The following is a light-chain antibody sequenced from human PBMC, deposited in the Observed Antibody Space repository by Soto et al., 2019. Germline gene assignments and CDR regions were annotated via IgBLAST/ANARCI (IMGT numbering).Light chain of an antibody. J-gene: IGKJ4*01. V-gene: IGKV3-15*01. CDR2: GAS. CDR1: QSVSSN. CDR3: QQYNNWPPLT. Sequence: EIVMTQSPATLSVSPGERATLSCRASQSVSSNLAWYQQKPGQAPRLLIYGASTRATGIPARFSGSGSGTEFTLIISSLQSEDFSVCYCQQYNNWPPLTFGGGTKVEIK.